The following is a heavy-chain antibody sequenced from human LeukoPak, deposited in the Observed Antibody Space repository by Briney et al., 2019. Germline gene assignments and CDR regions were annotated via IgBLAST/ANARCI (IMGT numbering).Heavy chain of an antibody. CDR3: ARDWNGDIYY. V-gene: IGHV1-18*01. Sequence: ASVRVSCTTSGYSFTNYGVAWVRQAPGQGLEYMGWIRGADGYSKFVPKFQGRVTLTTDTSTATAYMELRSLRSDDSAVYFCARDWNGDIYYWGQGTLVTVSS. CDR2: IRGADGYS. D-gene: IGHD3-3*01. J-gene: IGHJ4*02. CDR1: GYSFTNYG.